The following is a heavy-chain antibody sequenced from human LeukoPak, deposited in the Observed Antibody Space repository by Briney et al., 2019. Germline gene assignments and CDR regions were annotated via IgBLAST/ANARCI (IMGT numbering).Heavy chain of an antibody. J-gene: IGHJ4*02. D-gene: IGHD3-10*01. CDR1: GFTVSSNY. V-gene: IGHV3-53*01. Sequence: GGSLRLSCAVSGFTVSSNYMSWVRQAPGKGLECVSVIYSGGSTDYADSVKGRFTISRDNSKNTLYLQMNSLRAEDTAVYYCAREDTYYYGSGSYQSRYYFDYWGQGTLVTVSS. CDR2: IYSGGST. CDR3: AREDTYYYGSGSYQSRYYFDY.